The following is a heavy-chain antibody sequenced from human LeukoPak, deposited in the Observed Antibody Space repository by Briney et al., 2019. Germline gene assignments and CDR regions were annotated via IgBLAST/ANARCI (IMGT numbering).Heavy chain of an antibody. D-gene: IGHD3-10*01. J-gene: IGHJ6*03. V-gene: IGHV1-18*01. CDR3: ARDKVRVYYYYYYMDV. CDR2: ISAYSGNT. Sequence: GASVKVSCKASGYTFTSYGISWVRQAPRQGLEWMGWISAYSGNTNYAQKLQGRVTMTTDTSTSTAYMELRSLRSDDTAVYYCARDKVRVYYYYYYMDVWGKGTTVTISS. CDR1: GYTFTSYG.